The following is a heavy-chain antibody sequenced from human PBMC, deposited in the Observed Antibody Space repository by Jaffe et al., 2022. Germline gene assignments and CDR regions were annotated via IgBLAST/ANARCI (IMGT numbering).Heavy chain of an antibody. CDR1: GFTFSSYW. CDR2: IKQDGSEK. Sequence: EVQLVESGGGLVQPGGSLRLSCAASGFTFSSYWMSWVRQAPGKGLEWVANIKQDGSEKYYVDSVKGRFTISRDNAKNSLYLQMNSLRAEDTAVYYCARDLIMITFGGVISDYAFDIWGQGTMVTVSS. D-gene: IGHD3-16*02. J-gene: IGHJ3*02. V-gene: IGHV3-7*01. CDR3: ARDLIMITFGGVISDYAFDI.